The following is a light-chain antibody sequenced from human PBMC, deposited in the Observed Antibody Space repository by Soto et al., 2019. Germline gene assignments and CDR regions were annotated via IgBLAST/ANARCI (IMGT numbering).Light chain of an antibody. CDR2: DAS. V-gene: IGKV3-11*01. J-gene: IGKJ3*01. CDR1: QNIGNF. CDR3: QQRTTWPPLFA. Sequence: EIVLTQSPSNMSLSPGERATLSCRASQNIGNFLAWYQHKPGQAPRLLIYDASKRATGIPARFSGSGSGIDFTLTISSLEPADFALYYCQQRTTWPPLFAFGPGTRVDIK.